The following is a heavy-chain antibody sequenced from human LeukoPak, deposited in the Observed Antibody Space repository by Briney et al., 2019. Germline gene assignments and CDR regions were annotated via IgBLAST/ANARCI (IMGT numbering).Heavy chain of an antibody. D-gene: IGHD3-10*01. Sequence: VASVKVSCKASGYTFTSYDINWVRQATGQGLEWMGWMNPNSGNTGYAQKFQGRVTITRNTSISTAYMELSSMRSEDTAVYYCARDELWFGEYPPYFDYWGQGTLVTVSS. V-gene: IGHV1-8*03. CDR3: ARDELWFGEYPPYFDY. CDR1: GYTFTSYD. CDR2: MNPNSGNT. J-gene: IGHJ4*02.